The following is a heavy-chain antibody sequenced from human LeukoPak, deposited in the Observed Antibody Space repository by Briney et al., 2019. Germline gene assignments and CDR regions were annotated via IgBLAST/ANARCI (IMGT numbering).Heavy chain of an antibody. CDR3: AREYSSGWSTGGAFDI. CDR1: GGSFSGYY. V-gene: IGHV4-34*01. Sequence: SETLSHTCAVYGGSFSGYYWSWIRQPPGKGLEWIGEINHSGSTNYNPSLKSRVTISVDTSKNQFSLKLSSVTAADTAVYYCAREYSSGWSTGGAFDIWGQGTMVTVSS. CDR2: INHSGST. J-gene: IGHJ3*02. D-gene: IGHD6-19*01.